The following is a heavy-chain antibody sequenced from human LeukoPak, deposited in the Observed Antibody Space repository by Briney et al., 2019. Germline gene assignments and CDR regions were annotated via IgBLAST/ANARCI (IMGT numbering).Heavy chain of an antibody. V-gene: IGHV1-2*02. CDR2: INPNSGGT. J-gene: IGHJ5*02. CDR1: GYTFTGYY. D-gene: IGHD4-23*01. Sequence: GASVKVSCKASGYTFTGYYMHWVRQAPGQGLEWMGWINPNSGGTNYAQKFQGRVTMTRDTSISTAYMELSRLRSDDTAVYYCARDSLTNYGGNSGSWFDPWGQGTLVTVSS. CDR3: ARDSLTNYGGNSGSWFDP.